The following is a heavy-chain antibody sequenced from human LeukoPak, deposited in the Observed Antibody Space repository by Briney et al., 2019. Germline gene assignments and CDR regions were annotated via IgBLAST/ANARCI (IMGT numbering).Heavy chain of an antibody. J-gene: IGHJ6*03. CDR3: AKPPQAGGDHYYIDV. CDR1: GFTFTSYG. Sequence: GGSLRLSCAASGFTFTSYGMSWVRQAPGKGPEWVSAIDGSGGYTYYADSVKGRFTISRDNSKNTLFLQMNSLRAEDTAIYYCAKPPQAGGDHYYIDVWGQGTTVTVSS. CDR2: IDGSGGYT. V-gene: IGHV3-23*01. D-gene: IGHD2-21*02.